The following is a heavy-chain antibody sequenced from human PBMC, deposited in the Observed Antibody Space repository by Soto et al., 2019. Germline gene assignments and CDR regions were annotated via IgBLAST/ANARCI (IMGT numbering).Heavy chain of an antibody. CDR2: ISSSSSTI. CDR3: ARDRGAMVRGVIDY. CDR1: GFTFSSYS. V-gene: IGHV3-48*01. D-gene: IGHD3-10*01. J-gene: IGHJ4*02. Sequence: EVQLVESGGGLVQPGGSLRLSCAASGFTFSSYSMNWVRQAPGKGLEWVSYISSSSSTIYYADSVKGRFTISRDNAKNPLYLKMNSLRAEDTAVYYCARDRGAMVRGVIDYWGQGTLVTVSS.